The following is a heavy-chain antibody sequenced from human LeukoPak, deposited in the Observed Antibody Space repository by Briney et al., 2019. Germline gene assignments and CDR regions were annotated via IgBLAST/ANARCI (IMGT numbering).Heavy chain of an antibody. J-gene: IGHJ5*01. Sequence: PSQTLSLTCTVSGGSISSGSYYWSWIRQPAGKGLEWIGHIYTSGSTNYNPSLKSRVTISVDTSKNQFSLKLSSVTAADTAVYYCAREGVDTAMVTWFDYWGQGTLVTVSS. CDR3: AREGVDTAMVTWFDY. CDR2: IYTSGST. V-gene: IGHV4-61*09. D-gene: IGHD5-18*01. CDR1: GGSISSGSYY.